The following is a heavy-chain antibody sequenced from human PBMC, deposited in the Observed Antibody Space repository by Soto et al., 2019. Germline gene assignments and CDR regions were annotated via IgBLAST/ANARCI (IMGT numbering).Heavy chain of an antibody. CDR3: ARGGLRFLEWLMAPDY. CDR2: IYYSGST. V-gene: IGHV4-31*03. Sequence: PSETLSLTCTVSGGSISGGGYYWSWIRQHPGKGLEWIGYIYYSGSTYYNPSLKSRVTISVDTSKNQFSLKLSSVTAADTAVYYCARGGLRFLEWLMAPDYWGQGTLVTVSS. D-gene: IGHD3-3*01. CDR1: GGSISGGGYY. J-gene: IGHJ4*02.